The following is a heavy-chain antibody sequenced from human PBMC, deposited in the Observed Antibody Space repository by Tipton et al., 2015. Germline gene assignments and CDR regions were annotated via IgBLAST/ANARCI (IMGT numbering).Heavy chain of an antibody. CDR3: ARDPPELFDRIGYFSNRYGMDV. CDR1: GGSVFSGNYY. Sequence: GLVKPSETLSLTCTVSGGSVFSGNYYWGWIRQPPGKRLEWIGYIYYTGSTNYNPSLKSRVTISLDTSKNQFSLNLNSVTAADTAVYYCARDPPELFDRIGYFSNRYGMDVWGPGTTVTVSS. J-gene: IGHJ6*02. CDR2: IYYTGST. D-gene: IGHD5-12*01. V-gene: IGHV4-61*01.